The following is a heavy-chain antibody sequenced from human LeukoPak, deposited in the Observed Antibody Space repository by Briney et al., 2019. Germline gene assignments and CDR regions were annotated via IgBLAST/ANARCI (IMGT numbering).Heavy chain of an antibody. D-gene: IGHD5-24*01. Sequence: PSGTLSLTCTVSGGSINNGGYYWSWIHQHPGKGLEWIGYIYYSGSSYYNPSLRSRVTISVDTSKNHFSLKLSSVTAADTAVYYCARNRDGYNSFDYWGQGTLVTVSS. CDR3: ARNRDGYNSFDY. CDR1: GGSINNGGYY. CDR2: IYYSGSS. V-gene: IGHV4-31*03. J-gene: IGHJ4*02.